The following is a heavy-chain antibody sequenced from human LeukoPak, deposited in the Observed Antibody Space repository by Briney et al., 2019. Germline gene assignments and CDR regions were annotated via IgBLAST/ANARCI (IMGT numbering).Heavy chain of an antibody. D-gene: IGHD2-15*01. J-gene: IGHJ4*02. CDR3: ARRRCSGGSCYSFDY. CDR2: IIPILGIA. V-gene: IGHV1-69*04. Sequence: SVKVSCKASGYTFTSYGISWVRQAPGQGLEWMGRIIPILGIANYAQKFQGRVTITADKSTSTAYMELSSLRSEDTAVYYCARRRCSGGSCYSFDYWGQGTLVTVSS. CDR1: GYTFTSYG.